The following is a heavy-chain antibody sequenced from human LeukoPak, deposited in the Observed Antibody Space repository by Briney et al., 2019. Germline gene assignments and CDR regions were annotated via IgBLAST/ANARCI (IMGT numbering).Heavy chain of an antibody. V-gene: IGHV4-39*07. CDR2: IYYSGST. CDR3: ARQEYSGRGPILFDY. CDR1: GGSISSSSYY. Sequence: SETLSLTCTVSGGSISSSSYYWGWIRQPPGKGLEWIGSIYYSGSTYYNPSLKSRVSMSVDTSKNQFSLKLTSVTAADTAMYYCARQEYSGRGPILFDYWGQGTLVTVSS. D-gene: IGHD6-13*01. J-gene: IGHJ4*02.